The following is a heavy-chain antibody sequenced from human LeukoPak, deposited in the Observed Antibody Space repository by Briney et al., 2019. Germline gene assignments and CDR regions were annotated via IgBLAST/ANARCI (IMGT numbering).Heavy chain of an antibody. D-gene: IGHD1-26*01. CDR1: GGSISSYY. V-gene: IGHV4-59*08. CDR2: IYYSGST. Sequence: KPSETLSLTCTVSGGSISSYYWSWIRQSPGKGLEWIGDIYYSGSTNYNPSLKSRVTISVDTSKNQFSLRLSSVTAADTAVYYSARLASGSYGPLTPFDYWGQGTLVTVSS. J-gene: IGHJ4*02. CDR3: ARLASGSYGPLTPFDY.